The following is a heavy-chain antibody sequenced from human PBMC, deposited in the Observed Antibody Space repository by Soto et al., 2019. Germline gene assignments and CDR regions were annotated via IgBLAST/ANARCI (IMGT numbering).Heavy chain of an antibody. V-gene: IGHV1-24*01. CDR3: ATDLGRVTNLFDY. J-gene: IGHJ4*02. Sequence: ASVKVSCKVSGYTLTELSMHWVRQAPGKGLEWMGGFDPEDGETIYAQKFQGRVTMTEDTSTDTACMELSSLRSEDTAVYYCATDLGRVTNLFDYWGQGTLVTVSS. D-gene: IGHD4-17*01. CDR2: FDPEDGET. CDR1: GYTLTELS.